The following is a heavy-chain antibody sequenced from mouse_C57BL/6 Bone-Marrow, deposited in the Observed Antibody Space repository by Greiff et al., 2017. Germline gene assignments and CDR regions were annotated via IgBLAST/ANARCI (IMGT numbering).Heavy chain of an antibody. CDR1: GYTFTSYW. Sequence: QVQLQQPGAELVKPGASVNLSCKASGYTFTSYWMHWVKQRPGQGLEWIGRIHPNSGSTNYNEKFKSKATLTVDKSSSTAYMQLSSLTSADSAVXYCAVDGYYVGFADWGPGTLVTVSA. D-gene: IGHD2-3*01. J-gene: IGHJ3*01. CDR2: IHPNSGST. V-gene: IGHV1-64*01. CDR3: AVDGYYVGFAD.